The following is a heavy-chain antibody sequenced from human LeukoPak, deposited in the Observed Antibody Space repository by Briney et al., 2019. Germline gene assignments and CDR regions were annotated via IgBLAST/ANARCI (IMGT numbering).Heavy chain of an antibody. Sequence: ESLKISCKASGYIFTSYWIAWVRQVPGKGLECMWTIYPDDSGTRYRPSFQGQVTISADNSITTAYLQWNSLKASDTAKYYCVTEGVREDVRRPYWGQGTLVTVSS. J-gene: IGHJ4*02. CDR1: GYIFTSYW. CDR2: IYPDDSGT. D-gene: IGHD1-14*01. CDR3: VTEGVREDVRRPY. V-gene: IGHV5-51*01.